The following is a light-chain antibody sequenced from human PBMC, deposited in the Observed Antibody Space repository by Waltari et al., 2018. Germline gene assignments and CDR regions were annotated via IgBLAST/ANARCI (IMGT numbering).Light chain of an antibody. Sequence: QLVLTQSPSASASLGASIKLTCPLSSGHSSNVIAWLPQQPEKGPRYLVKVYSEGSHSRGNEIPDRFSGSSSGAERYLTISSLQSEDEADYYCQTGGHGTWVFGGGTRLTVL. J-gene: IGLJ3*02. V-gene: IGLV4-69*01. CDR2: VYSEGSH. CDR1: SGHSSNV. CDR3: QTGGHGTWV.